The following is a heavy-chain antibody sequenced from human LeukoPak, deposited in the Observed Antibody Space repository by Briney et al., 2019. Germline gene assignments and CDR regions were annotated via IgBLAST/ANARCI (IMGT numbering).Heavy chain of an antibody. CDR1: GGSFSGYY. CDR3: ARSDYDSSGSGY. Sequence: SETLSLTCAVYGGSFSGYYWNWIRQPPGKGLEWIGEINHDRITNYNPSLKSRVTISVDTSKNQFSLKLSSVTAADTAVYYCARSDYDSSGSGYWGQGTLVTVSS. V-gene: IGHV4-34*01. D-gene: IGHD3-22*01. CDR2: INHDRIT. J-gene: IGHJ4*02.